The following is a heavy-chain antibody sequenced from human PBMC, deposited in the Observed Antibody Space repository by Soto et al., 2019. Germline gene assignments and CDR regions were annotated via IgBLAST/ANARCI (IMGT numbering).Heavy chain of an antibody. D-gene: IGHD4-17*01. Sequence: EVQVLASGGGLVQPGGSLRLSCAASGFTFNNYAMSWVRQTPEKGLEWVSAISGSGSSTYYADSVRGRFTISRDNFKNTLYRQMNSLRAEDTAVYYCAKDGNADSVGRRVDFWGPGTLVTVTS. CDR3: AKDGNADSVGRRVDF. CDR2: ISGSGSST. V-gene: IGHV3-23*01. J-gene: IGHJ4*02. CDR1: GFTFNNYA.